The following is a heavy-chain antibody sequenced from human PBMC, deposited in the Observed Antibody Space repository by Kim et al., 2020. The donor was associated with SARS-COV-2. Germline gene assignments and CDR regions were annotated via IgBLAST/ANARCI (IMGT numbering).Heavy chain of an antibody. V-gene: IGHV3-9*01. CDR2: ISWNSGGA. CDR3: VKDVSGGYEYIDY. D-gene: IGHD5-12*01. Sequence: GGSLRLSCAASGFTFGDYAIHWVRQAPGKGLEWVARISWNSGGAAYADSVKGRFTISRDNAKNSLYLQMSSMRAEDTALYYCVKDVSGGYEYIDYWGQGT. J-gene: IGHJ4*02. CDR1: GFTFGDYA.